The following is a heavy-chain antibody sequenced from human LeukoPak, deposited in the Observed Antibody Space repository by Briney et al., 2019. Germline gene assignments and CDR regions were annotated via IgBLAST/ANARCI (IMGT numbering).Heavy chain of an antibody. V-gene: IGHV1-2*02. Sequence: GASVKVSSKASGYTFTGYSVHWVRQAPGQGLEWLGWINPDSGGTNFAQKFQGRVTMTRDTSITTAYLELSSLRSDDTAVYYCARNWASYDFGDYDFFDYWGQGILVTVSS. CDR1: GYTFTGYS. D-gene: IGHD4-17*01. CDR2: INPDSGGT. CDR3: ARNWASYDFGDYDFFDY. J-gene: IGHJ4*02.